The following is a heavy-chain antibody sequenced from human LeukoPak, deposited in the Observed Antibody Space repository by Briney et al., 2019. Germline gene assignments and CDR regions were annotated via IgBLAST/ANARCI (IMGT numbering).Heavy chain of an antibody. D-gene: IGHD2-2*01. CDR2: IYYSGSI. Sequence: PSETLSLTCSVSGASISSYYWSWIRQPPGKGLEWIGDIYYSGSIKYNPSLKSRVTISVDTSKNQFSLKLSSVTAADTAVYYCARVPAAPRLYMDVWGQGTTVIVSS. CDR3: ARVPAAPRLYMDV. J-gene: IGHJ6*02. V-gene: IGHV4-59*01. CDR1: GASISSYY.